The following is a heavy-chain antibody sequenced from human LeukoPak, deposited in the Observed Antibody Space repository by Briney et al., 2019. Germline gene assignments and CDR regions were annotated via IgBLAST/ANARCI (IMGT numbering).Heavy chain of an antibody. CDR2: INHSGNT. V-gene: IGHV4-34*01. Sequence: SETLSLTCDVYGGSFRGYYWSWIRQPPGKGLEWIGEINHSGNTNYNPSLKSRVTMSVDTSKKQFSLKLSSVTAADTAFYYCARRVVVPAAMVRDFYCYMDVWGKGTMVAVS. J-gene: IGHJ6*03. CDR3: ARRVVVPAAMVRDFYCYMDV. D-gene: IGHD2-2*01. CDR1: GGSFRGYY.